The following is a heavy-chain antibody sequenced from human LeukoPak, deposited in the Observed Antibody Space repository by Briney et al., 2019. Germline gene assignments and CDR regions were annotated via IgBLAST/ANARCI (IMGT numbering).Heavy chain of an antibody. J-gene: IGHJ4*02. CDR3: ARGHLHCSGGSCYSDY. D-gene: IGHD2-15*01. V-gene: IGHV1-2*02. CDR2: INPNSGGT. Sequence: ASVKVSCKASGYTFTGYYMHWVRQAPGQGLEWMGWINPNSGGTNYAQKFQGRVTMTRDTSISTAYMELSRLRSDDTAVYYCARGHLHCSGGSCYSDYWGQGTLVTVSS. CDR1: GYTFTGYY.